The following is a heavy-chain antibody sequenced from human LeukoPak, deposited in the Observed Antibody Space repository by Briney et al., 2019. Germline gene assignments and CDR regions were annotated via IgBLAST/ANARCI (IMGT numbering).Heavy chain of an antibody. CDR2: IYTSGST. D-gene: IGHD6-13*01. CDR1: GGSISSYY. CDR3: ARERPGGSSSWYGMYYFDY. J-gene: IGHJ4*02. V-gene: IGHV4-4*07. Sequence: PSETLSLTCTVSGGSISSYYWSWIRQPAGKGLEWIGRIYTSGSTNYNPSLKSRVTMSVDTSKNQFSLKLSSVTAADTAVYYCARERPGGSSSWYGMYYFDYWGQGTLVTVSS.